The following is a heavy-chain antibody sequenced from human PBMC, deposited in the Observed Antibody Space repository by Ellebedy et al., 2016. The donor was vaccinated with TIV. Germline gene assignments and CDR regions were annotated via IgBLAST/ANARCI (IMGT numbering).Heavy chain of an antibody. J-gene: IGHJ5*02. D-gene: IGHD3-22*01. CDR3: ARARPEYDSSGYFDP. CDR2: ISTSGSTI. Sequence: GGSLRLSCAASGFTFGDYYMSWIRQAPGKGLEWVSYISTSGSTIYYADSVKGRFAISRDNAKNSLYLQMNSLGAEDTAVYYCARARPEYDSSGYFDPWGQGTLVTVSS. V-gene: IGHV3-11*04. CDR1: GFTFGDYY.